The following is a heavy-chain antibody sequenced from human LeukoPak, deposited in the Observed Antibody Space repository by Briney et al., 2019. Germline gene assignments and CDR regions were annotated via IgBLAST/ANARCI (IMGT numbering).Heavy chain of an antibody. V-gene: IGHV5-51*01. CDR3: ARQQYQLPEEGLDP. CDR2: IYPGDSDP. Sequence: IYPGDSDPRYSPAFQGQVTISADKSISTAYLQWSSLKASDTAMYYCARQQYQLPEEGLDPWGQGTLVTVSS. D-gene: IGHD2-2*01. J-gene: IGHJ5*02.